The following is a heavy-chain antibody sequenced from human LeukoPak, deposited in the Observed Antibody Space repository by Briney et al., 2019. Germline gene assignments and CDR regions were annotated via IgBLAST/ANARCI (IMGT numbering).Heavy chain of an antibody. Sequence: GGSLRLSCAASGFTVSSNYMSWVRQAPGKGLEWVSVIYRGGATYYADSVKDRFTISRDNSKNTLYLQMNSLRAEDTAVYYCAKDHGFYSSGWNPLFDYWGQGTLVTVSS. CDR1: GFTVSSNY. V-gene: IGHV3-66*01. D-gene: IGHD6-19*01. J-gene: IGHJ4*02. CDR3: AKDHGFYSSGWNPLFDY. CDR2: IYRGGAT.